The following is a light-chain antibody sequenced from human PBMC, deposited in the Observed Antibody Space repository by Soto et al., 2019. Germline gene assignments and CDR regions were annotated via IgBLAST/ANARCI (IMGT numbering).Light chain of an antibody. Sequence: EIVMTQSPATLSVSPGERATLSCRASQSVSSNLVWYQQKPGQTPRLLIYAASTRATGVPATFSGSGSGTEFNLTISSLQSEDFAVYYCHQYSDWPWTFGQGTKVEIK. CDR1: QSVSSN. CDR3: HQYSDWPWT. CDR2: AAS. J-gene: IGKJ1*01. V-gene: IGKV3-15*01.